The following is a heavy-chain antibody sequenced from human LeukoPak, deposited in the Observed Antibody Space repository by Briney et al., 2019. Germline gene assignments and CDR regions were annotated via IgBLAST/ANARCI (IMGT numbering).Heavy chain of an antibody. D-gene: IGHD2-2*02. J-gene: IGHJ4*02. V-gene: IGHV3-73*01. CDR2: IRSKANSYAT. CDR3: ARDEYCSSTGCYRKPEIDFDY. Sequence: GGSLRLSCAASGFTFSGSAMHWVRQASGKGLEWVGRIRSKANSYATAYAASVKGRFTISRDDSKNTAYLQMNSLKTEDTAVYYCARDEYCSSTGCYRKPEIDFDYWGQGTLVTVSS. CDR1: GFTFSGSA.